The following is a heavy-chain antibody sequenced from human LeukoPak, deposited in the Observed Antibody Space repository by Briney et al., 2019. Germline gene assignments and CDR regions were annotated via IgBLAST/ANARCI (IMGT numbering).Heavy chain of an antibody. CDR3: AKALFAGDAFDI. CDR2: FYSGGST. J-gene: IGHJ3*02. Sequence: GGSLRLSCAASGFTVITNYMSWVRQAPGKGLEWVSVFYSGGSTYYADSVKGRFTISRDNPKNTLYLQMNSLRVEDTAVYYCAKALFAGDAFDIWGQGTMVTVSS. CDR1: GFTVITNY. V-gene: IGHV3-66*01. D-gene: IGHD3-3*01.